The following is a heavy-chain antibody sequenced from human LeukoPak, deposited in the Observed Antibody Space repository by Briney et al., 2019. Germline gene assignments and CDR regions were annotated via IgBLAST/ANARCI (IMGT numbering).Heavy chain of an antibody. CDR1: GFTFSSYA. CDR3: ARVMTVVTGFDY. D-gene: IGHD4-23*01. V-gene: IGHV3-30-3*01. CDR2: ISYDGSNK. Sequence: GGSLRLSCAASGFTFSSYAMHWVRQAPGKGLEWVAVISYDGSNKYYADSVKGRFTISRDNSKNTLYLQMNSLRAEDTAVYYCARVMTVVTGFDYWGQGTLVTVSS. J-gene: IGHJ4*02.